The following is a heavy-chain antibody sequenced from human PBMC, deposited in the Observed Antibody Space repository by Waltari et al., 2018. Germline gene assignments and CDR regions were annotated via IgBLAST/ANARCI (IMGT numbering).Heavy chain of an antibody. V-gene: IGHV4-59*11. D-gene: IGHD3-3*01. J-gene: IGHJ6*02. CDR3: ARDPGDFWSGYYRYYGMDV. CDR2: IYYSGST. CDR1: GGSISSHY. Sequence: QVQLQESGPGLVKPSETLSLTCTVSGGSISSHYWSWIRQPPGKGLEWIGYIYYSGSTNYNPSLKSRVTISVDTSKNQFSLKLSSVTAADTAVYYCARDPGDFWSGYYRYYGMDVWGQGTTVIVSS.